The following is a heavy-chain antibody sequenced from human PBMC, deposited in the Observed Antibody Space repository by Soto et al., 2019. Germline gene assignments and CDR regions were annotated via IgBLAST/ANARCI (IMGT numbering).Heavy chain of an antibody. Sequence: QVQMVESGGGVVQPGRSLRLSCAVSGFTFSSYAMHWVRQAPGKGLEWVAVISYGGSNTYFADSVKGRFTISSDKSKNTLYLQMNSLRTEDTAVYYCARDREGTMRSFDYWGQGTLVTVSS. V-gene: IGHV3-30-3*01. CDR2: ISYGGSNT. J-gene: IGHJ4*02. D-gene: IGHD3-22*01. CDR1: GFTFSSYA. CDR3: ARDREGTMRSFDY.